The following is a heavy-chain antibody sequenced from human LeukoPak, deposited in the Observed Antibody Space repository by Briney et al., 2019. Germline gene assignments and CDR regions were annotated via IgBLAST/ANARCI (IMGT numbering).Heavy chain of an antibody. CDR3: ARDLRRGKPLDY. V-gene: IGHV1-18*01. Sequence: ASVTVSCKASGYTFTSYGISWVRQAPGQGLEWMGWISAYNGNTNYAQKLQGRVTMTTDTSTSTAYMELRSLRSDDTAVYYCARDLRRGKPLDYWGQGTLVTVSS. J-gene: IGHJ4*02. CDR2: ISAYNGNT. D-gene: IGHD3-10*01. CDR1: GYTFTSYG.